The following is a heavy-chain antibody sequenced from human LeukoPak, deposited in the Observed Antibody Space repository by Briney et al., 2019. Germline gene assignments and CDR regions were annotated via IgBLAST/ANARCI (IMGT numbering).Heavy chain of an antibody. V-gene: IGHV3-11*06. CDR3: ARAVQLWFYDY. D-gene: IGHD5-18*01. J-gene: IGHJ4*02. Sequence: GGSLRLSCAASGFTFSDYYMSWLRQAPGKGLEWVSYISSSSSYTNYADSVKGRFTISRDDAKNSLYLQMNSLRAEDTAVYYCARAVQLWFYDYWGQGTLVTVSS. CDR1: GFTFSDYY. CDR2: ISSSSSYT.